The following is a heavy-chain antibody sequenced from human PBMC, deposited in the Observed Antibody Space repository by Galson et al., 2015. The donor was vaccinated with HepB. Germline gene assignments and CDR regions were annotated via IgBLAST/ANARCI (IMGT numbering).Heavy chain of an antibody. CDR1: RFSFTSYA. CDR3: ANTPDYYYDSPGSVGFYY. CDR2: ISGGGETS. D-gene: IGHD3-22*01. Sequence: SLRLSCATSRFSFTSYAMSWVRQAPGKGLEWISAISGGGETSYYADSVKGRFTISRDNSKHTLYLQMNSLRAEDTAVYYCANTPDYYYDSPGSVGFYYWGQGTLVTVSS. J-gene: IGHJ4*02. V-gene: IGHV3-23*01.